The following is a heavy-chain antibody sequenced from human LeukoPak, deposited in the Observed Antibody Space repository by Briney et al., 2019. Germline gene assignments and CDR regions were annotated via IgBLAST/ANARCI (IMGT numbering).Heavy chain of an antibody. J-gene: IGHJ4*02. CDR3: ARERVENQQLVGGNY. D-gene: IGHD6-6*01. CDR1: GFTFSSFG. Sequence: GRSLRLSCAASGFTFSSFGMHWVRQAPGKGLEWVAVIWFDGSDKYYPDSVKGRFTISRDNSKNTLYLQMNSLRAEDTAVYYCARERVENQQLVGGNYWGQGTLVTVSS. V-gene: IGHV3-33*01. CDR2: IWFDGSDK.